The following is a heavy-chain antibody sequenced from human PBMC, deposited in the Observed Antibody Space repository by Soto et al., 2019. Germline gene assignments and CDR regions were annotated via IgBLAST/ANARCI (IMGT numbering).Heavy chain of an antibody. CDR2: INPDSGAT. J-gene: IGHJ4*02. V-gene: IGHV1-2*02. CDR1: GYSFTGYY. Sequence: HEHLVQSGAEVKRPGASLKVSCKASGYSFTGYYIHWVRQAPGQGLEWMGWINPDSGATNYAQNFQGRVTLTSETSISTASMDLTSLTSDDTAVYYCERGDYGTGGYPFPYFDYWGQGTLVIVSS. D-gene: IGHD2-8*02. CDR3: ERGDYGTGGYPFPYFDY.